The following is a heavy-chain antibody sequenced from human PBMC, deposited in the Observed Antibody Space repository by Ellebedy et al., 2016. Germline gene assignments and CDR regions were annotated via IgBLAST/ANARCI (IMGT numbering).Heavy chain of an antibody. CDR1: GFTFSSYS. CDR3: ATRVVTPKAYRAFDI. Sequence: GESLKISXAASGFTFSSYSMNWVRQAPGKGLEWVSSISSSSSYIYYADSVKGRFTISRDNAKNSLYLQMNSLRAEDTAVYYCATRVVTPKAYRAFDIWGQGTMVTVSS. CDR2: ISSSSSYI. D-gene: IGHD4-23*01. V-gene: IGHV3-21*01. J-gene: IGHJ3*02.